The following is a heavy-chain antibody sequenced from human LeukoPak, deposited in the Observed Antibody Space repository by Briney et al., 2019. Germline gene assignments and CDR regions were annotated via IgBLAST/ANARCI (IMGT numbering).Heavy chain of an antibody. CDR2: INHSGST. V-gene: IGHV4-34*01. Sequence: PSETLSLTCAVYGGSFSGYYWSWIRQPPGKGLEWIGEINHSGSTNYNPSLKSRVTISVDTSKNQFSLKLSAVTAADTAVYYCARGEDSSGWYNWFDPWGQGTLATVSS. CDR1: GGSFSGYY. CDR3: ARGEDSSGWYNWFDP. J-gene: IGHJ5*02. D-gene: IGHD6-19*01.